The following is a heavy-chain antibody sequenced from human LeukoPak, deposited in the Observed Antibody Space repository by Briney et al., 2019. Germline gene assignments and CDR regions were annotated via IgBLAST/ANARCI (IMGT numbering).Heavy chain of an antibody. CDR2: ISGSGGST. D-gene: IGHD5-12*01. J-gene: IGHJ5*02. Sequence: GGSLRLSCAASGFTFSSYAMSWVRQAPGKGLEWVSAISGSGGSTYYADSVKGRFTISRDNSKNTLYLQMNSLRAEDTAVYYCAKDREVATIFRWFDPWGQGTLVTVSS. CDR1: GFTFSSYA. CDR3: AKDREVATIFRWFDP. V-gene: IGHV3-23*01.